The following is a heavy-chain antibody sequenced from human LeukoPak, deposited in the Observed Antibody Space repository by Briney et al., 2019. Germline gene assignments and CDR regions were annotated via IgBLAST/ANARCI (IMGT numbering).Heavy chain of an antibody. CDR2: INPSGGST. D-gene: IGHD3-10*01. Sequence: GASVKVSCKASGYTFTSYYMHWVRQAPGRGLEWMGIINPSGGSTSYAQKFQGRVTMTTDTSTSTAYMELRSLRSDDTAVYYCASHAYFYGSGSYHGYYFDYWGQGTLVTVSS. J-gene: IGHJ4*02. CDR3: ASHAYFYGSGSYHGYYFDY. V-gene: IGHV1-46*01. CDR1: GYTFTSYY.